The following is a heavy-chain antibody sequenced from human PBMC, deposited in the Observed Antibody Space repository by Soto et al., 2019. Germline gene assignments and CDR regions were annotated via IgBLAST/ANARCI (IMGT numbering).Heavy chain of an antibody. CDR1: GGPISGDYY. V-gene: IGHV4-30-4*02. CDR3: AREERQWLANWFDP. CDR2: IFYSGST. D-gene: IGHD6-19*01. J-gene: IGHJ5*02. Sequence: SETLSLTCNVSGGPISGDYYWTWIRQPPGKGLEWIGYIFYSGSTYYNPSLKSRVTMSVDTSKNQFSLKLSSVTAADTAVYYCAREERQWLANWFDPWGQGTLVTVSS.